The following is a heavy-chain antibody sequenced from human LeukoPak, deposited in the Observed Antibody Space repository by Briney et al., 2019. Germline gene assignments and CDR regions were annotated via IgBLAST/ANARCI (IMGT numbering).Heavy chain of an antibody. J-gene: IGHJ4*02. D-gene: IGHD6-19*01. Sequence: GGSLRLSCAASGFTFSSYGMHWVRQAPGKGLEWVAVIWYDGSNIYYADSVKGRFTISRDNSKNTLYLQMYSLRAEDTAVYYCARDSSTKALAGLDYWGQGTLVTVSS. CDR3: ARDSSTKALAGLDY. V-gene: IGHV3-33*01. CDR2: IWYDGSNI. CDR1: GFTFSSYG.